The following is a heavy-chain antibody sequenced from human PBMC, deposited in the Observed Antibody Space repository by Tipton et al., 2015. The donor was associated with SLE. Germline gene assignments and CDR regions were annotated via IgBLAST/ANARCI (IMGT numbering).Heavy chain of an antibody. J-gene: IGHJ3*01. CDR3: VRERKYVVRFRELVAPDL. D-gene: IGHD1-26*01. CDR1: GGSFSDYY. V-gene: IGHV4-34*01. Sequence: GLVKPSETLSLTCTVSGGSFSDYYWSWIRQTPGEGLEWIGEINHTGGTNYNPSLESRVTMSVDTSKNQFSLKLSSVTAADTAMYYCVRERKYVVRFRELVAPDLWGQGTAITVSS. CDR2: INHTGGT.